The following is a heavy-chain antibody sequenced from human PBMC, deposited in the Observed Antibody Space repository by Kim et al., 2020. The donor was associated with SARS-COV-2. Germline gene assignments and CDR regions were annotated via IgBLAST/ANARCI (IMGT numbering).Heavy chain of an antibody. CDR3: ARWSSSWYTGGFDP. V-gene: IGHV1-3*01. D-gene: IGHD6-13*01. J-gene: IGHJ5*02. Sequence: SQKFQGRVTITRGTSASTAYMELSSLRSEDTAVYYCARWSSSWYTGGFDPWGQGTLVTVSS.